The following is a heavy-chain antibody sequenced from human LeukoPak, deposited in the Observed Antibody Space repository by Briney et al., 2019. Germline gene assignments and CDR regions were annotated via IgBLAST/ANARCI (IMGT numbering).Heavy chain of an antibody. J-gene: IGHJ4*02. D-gene: IGHD6-6*01. Sequence: SETLSLTCTVSGGSISSYYWSWIRQPPGKGLEWIGYIYYSGSTNYNPSLKSRATISVDTSKSQFSLKVSSVTAADTAIYYCARHTYARPFDSWGQGTPVTVSS. CDR1: GGSISSYY. CDR3: ARHTYARPFDS. V-gene: IGHV4-59*08. CDR2: IYYSGST.